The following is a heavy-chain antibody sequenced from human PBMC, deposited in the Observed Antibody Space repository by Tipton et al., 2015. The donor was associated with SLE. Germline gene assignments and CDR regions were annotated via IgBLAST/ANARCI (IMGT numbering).Heavy chain of an antibody. D-gene: IGHD6-6*01. CDR3: ARVEYSSSFSYYYYMDV. Sequence: RSLRLSCVASGFTFNSYGMHWVRQAPGKGLEWVALISYDGSNKRYADSVKGRFTISRDNSKNTLYLQMNSLRAEDTAVYYCARVEYSSSFSYYYYMDVWGKGTTVTVSS. CDR2: ISYDGSNK. CDR1: GFTFNSYG. J-gene: IGHJ6*03. V-gene: IGHV3-30*03.